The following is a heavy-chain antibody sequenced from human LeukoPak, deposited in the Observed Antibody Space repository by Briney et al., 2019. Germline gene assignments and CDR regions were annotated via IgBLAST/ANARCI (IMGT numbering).Heavy chain of an antibody. V-gene: IGHV4-4*07. J-gene: IGHJ4*02. CDR2: IYPSGST. D-gene: IGHD3-22*01. CDR1: GGSISSYY. CDR3: ARDFDSSGYLDY. Sequence: SETLSLTCSVSGGSISSYYWSWIRQPAGKGLEWIGRIYPSGSTNYNPSLKSRVTISVDTSKNQFSLKLSSVTAADTAVYYCARDFDSSGYLDYWGQGTLVTVSS.